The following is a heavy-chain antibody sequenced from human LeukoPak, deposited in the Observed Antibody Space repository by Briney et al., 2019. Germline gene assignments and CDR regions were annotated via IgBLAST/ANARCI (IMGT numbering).Heavy chain of an antibody. Sequence: RGSLRLSCAASGFTFSTYWMSWVRQAPGKGLEWVANIRQDGSKIYYVDSVKGRFTISRDNAKNSLYLQMNNLRAEDTAVYYCARVLSGSWDWFDPWGQGTLVTVSS. V-gene: IGHV3-7*01. J-gene: IGHJ5*02. D-gene: IGHD3-22*01. CDR3: ARVLSGSWDWFDP. CDR2: IRQDGSKI. CDR1: GFTFSTYW.